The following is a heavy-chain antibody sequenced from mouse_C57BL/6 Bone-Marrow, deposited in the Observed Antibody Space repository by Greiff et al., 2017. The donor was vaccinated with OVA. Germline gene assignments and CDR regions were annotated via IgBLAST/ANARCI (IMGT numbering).Heavy chain of an antibody. D-gene: IGHD1-1*01. CDR1: GFSLTSYG. V-gene: IGHV2-3*01. J-gene: IGHJ2*01. CDR2: IWGDGST. Sequence: VQLQQSGPGLVAPSQSLSITCTVSGFSLTSYGVSWVRQPPGKGLEWLGVIWGDGSTNYHSDLISRLSISKANSKSQVFLKLNSLQTYDTATYYCANITTVVATDYFDYWGQGTTLTVSS. CDR3: ANITTVVATDYFDY.